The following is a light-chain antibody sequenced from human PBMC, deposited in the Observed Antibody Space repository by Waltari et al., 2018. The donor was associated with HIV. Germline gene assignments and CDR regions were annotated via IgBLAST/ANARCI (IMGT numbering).Light chain of an antibody. J-gene: IGLJ2*01. CDR1: SSDVGGYNS. V-gene: IGLV2-8*01. Sequence: QSALTQPPSASGSPGQSVAISCTGTSSDVGGYNSVSWYQQHPGKAPELMIYEVTKRPSGVPDRFSGSKSGNTASLTVSGLQAEDEADYYCSSYAGSNNVLFGGGTKLTVL. CDR2: EVT. CDR3: SSYAGSNNVL.